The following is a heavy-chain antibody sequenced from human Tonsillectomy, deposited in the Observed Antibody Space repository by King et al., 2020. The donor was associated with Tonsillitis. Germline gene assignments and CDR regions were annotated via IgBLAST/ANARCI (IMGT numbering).Heavy chain of an antibody. Sequence: VQLVESGGGLVKPGGSLRLSCAASGFTFSDYYMNWIRQAPGKGLEWVSYISSSSSYTNYADSVKGRFTISRDNAKNSLFLQMNSLRAEDTAVYYCARDRGYNDAFDIWGQGTMVTVSS. CDR1: GFTFSDYY. V-gene: IGHV3-11*06. J-gene: IGHJ3*02. CDR2: ISSSSSYT. D-gene: IGHD1-1*01. CDR3: ARDRGYNDAFDI.